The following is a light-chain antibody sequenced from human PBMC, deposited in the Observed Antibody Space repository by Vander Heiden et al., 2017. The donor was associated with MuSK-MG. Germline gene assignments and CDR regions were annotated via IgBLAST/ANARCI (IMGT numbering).Light chain of an antibody. J-gene: IGLJ3*02. V-gene: IGLV2-8*01. CDR1: SRDIGIYNY. Sequence: SALTQPPSASGSPGQSVTISCTGTSRDIGIYNYVSWYQQHPGKAPKLMIYAIDKRPSGVPDRFSGSRSANTASLTVSGLQADDEADYFCSSYAGSNKVLFGGGTRLTVL. CDR2: AID. CDR3: SSYAGSNKVL.